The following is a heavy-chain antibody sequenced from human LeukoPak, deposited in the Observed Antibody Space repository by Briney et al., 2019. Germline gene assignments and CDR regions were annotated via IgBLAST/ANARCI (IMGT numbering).Heavy chain of an antibody. CDR3: AKDLSYCSGGTCYTSRYYGMDV. CDR2: ISGSGGNT. CDR1: GFTFFNYA. D-gene: IGHD2-15*01. J-gene: IGHJ6*02. V-gene: IGHV3-23*01. Sequence: GGSLRLSCAASGFTFFNYAMSWVRQSPGKGLEWVSIISGSGGNTNYADSVKGRFTISRDNSNNTLYLQMNSLGAEDTAVYYCAKDLSYCSGGTCYTSRYYGMDVWGQGTTVTVSS.